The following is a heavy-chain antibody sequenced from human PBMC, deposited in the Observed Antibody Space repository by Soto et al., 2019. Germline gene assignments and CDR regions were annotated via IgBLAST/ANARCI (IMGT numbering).Heavy chain of an antibody. CDR1: GFTFSSYS. J-gene: IGHJ3*02. CDR2: ISSSSSYI. V-gene: IGHV3-21*01. CDR3: ARDLYYDFWSGLSYDAFDI. Sequence: PGGSLRLSCAASGFTFSSYSMNWVRQAPGKGLEWVSSISSSSSYIYYADSVKGRFTISRDNAKNSLYLQMNSLRAEDTAVYYCARDLYYDFWSGLSYDAFDIWGQGTMVTV. D-gene: IGHD3-3*01.